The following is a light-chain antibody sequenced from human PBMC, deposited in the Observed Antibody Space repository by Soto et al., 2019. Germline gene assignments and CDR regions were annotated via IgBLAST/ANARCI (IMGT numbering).Light chain of an antibody. CDR2: DAS. CDR1: QSVNRY. Sequence: EIVLTQSHATLSLSPGERATLSCRASQSVNRYLAWYQQKPGQAPRLPIYDASNRATGIPARESGSGSWTDFTLPISSLEPEDVAVYYCQQRSNCPPMYTFGQGTKLEIK. J-gene: IGKJ2*01. V-gene: IGKV3-11*01. CDR3: QQRSNCPPMYT.